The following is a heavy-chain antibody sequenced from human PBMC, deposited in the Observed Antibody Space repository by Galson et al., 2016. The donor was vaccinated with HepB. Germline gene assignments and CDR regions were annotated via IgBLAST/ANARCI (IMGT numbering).Heavy chain of an antibody. V-gene: IGHV3-9*01. D-gene: IGHD3-3*02. CDR1: GFKFDDYA. Sequence: SLRLSCAASGFKFDDYAMNWVRQFPGKGLEWVAGISWDSGTVTYADSVKGRFTISRDNANNSLLLEINSLRSADTALYYCAKDRLHFWSAYDGANYGMDVGGRGTTVIVSS. CDR3: AKDRLHFWSAYDGANYGMDV. CDR2: ISWDSGTV. J-gene: IGHJ6*04.